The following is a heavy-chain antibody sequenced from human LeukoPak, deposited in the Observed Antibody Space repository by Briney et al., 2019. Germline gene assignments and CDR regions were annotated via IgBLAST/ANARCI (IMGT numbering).Heavy chain of an antibody. V-gene: IGHV4-34*01. D-gene: IGHD1-26*01. CDR1: GGSFSGYY. J-gene: IGHJ5*02. CDR2: INHSGST. Sequence: NPSETLSLTCTVYGGSFSGYYWSWIRQPPGKGLEWIGEINHSGSTNYNPSLKSRVTISVDTSKNQFSLKLSSVTAADTAVYYCASSDGELLFDPWGQGTLVTVSS. CDR3: ASSDGELLFDP.